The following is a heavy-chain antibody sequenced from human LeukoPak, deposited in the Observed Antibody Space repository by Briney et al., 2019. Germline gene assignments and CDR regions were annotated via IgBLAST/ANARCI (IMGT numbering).Heavy chain of an antibody. CDR3: ARDLEDSSPFGAFDM. CDR1: GFTVSTNY. D-gene: IGHD3-22*01. CDR2: IYRSGST. V-gene: IGHV3-53*01. J-gene: IGHJ3*02. Sequence: PGGSLRLSCAAPGFTVSTNYVSWVRQAPGKGLEWVSVIYRSGSTYYADSVKGRFTISRDNSKNTLYLQMNSLRAEDTAVYYCARDLEDSSPFGAFDMWGQGTMVTVSS.